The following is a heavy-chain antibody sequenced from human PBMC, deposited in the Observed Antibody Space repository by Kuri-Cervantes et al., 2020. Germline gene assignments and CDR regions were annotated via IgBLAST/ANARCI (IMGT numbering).Heavy chain of an antibody. CDR1: GFTFSSYS. CDR2: ISSSSSTI. D-gene: IGHD3-10*01. J-gene: IGHJ6*03. Sequence: ETLSLTCAASGFTFSSYSMNWVRQAPGKGLEWVSYISSSSSTIYYADSVKGRFTISRDNAKNSLYLQMNSLRAEDTAVYYCARVLPRYYMDVWGKGTTVTVSS. V-gene: IGHV3-48*01. CDR3: ARVLPRYYMDV.